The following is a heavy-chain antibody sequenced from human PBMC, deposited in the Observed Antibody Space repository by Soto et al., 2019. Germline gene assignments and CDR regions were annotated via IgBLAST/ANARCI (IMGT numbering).Heavy chain of an antibody. J-gene: IGHJ6*02. CDR3: ARVMGDWGTYYYYYGMDV. V-gene: IGHV4-59*01. Sequence: LSLTCTVSGTSLNTSYWAWIRLPPGKGPEWIGYVYYAGATNYNPSLESRVTISPDTSRNQFSLKLRSVTAADTAVYYCARVMGDWGTYYYYYGMDVWGQGTSVTVSS. CDR1: GTSLNTSY. D-gene: IGHD3-16*01. CDR2: VYYAGAT.